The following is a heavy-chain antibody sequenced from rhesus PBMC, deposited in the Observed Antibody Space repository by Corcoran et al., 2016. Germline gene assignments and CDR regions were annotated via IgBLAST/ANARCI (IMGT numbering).Heavy chain of an antibody. J-gene: IGHJ4*01. V-gene: IGHV4-76*01. CDR2: LYGSSRST. D-gene: IGHD6-25*01. CDR1: VGSISSGDD. Sequence: QVQLQESGPGVVKPSETLSLTWLVLVGSISSGDDWCWIRQHPGQGLEWIVYLYGSSRSTNSNPPLKKRVTISKGAYKNQFSLKLNSVTAADTAVYYCARGSIAAGVGFDYWGQGVLVTVSS. CDR3: ARGSIAAGVGFDY.